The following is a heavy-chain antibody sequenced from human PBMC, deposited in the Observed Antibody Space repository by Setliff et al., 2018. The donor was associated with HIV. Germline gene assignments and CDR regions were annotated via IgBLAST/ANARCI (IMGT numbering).Heavy chain of an antibody. Sequence: PSETLSLTCAFYGGSLTGYYWSWIRQPPGKGLEWIGYVYDSGSTNYNPSLWSRVAISVDTSKNEFSLKLNSMTAADTAVYYCAIYIIGAGGRGNWGQGILVTVSS. CDR2: VYDSGST. CDR1: GGSLTGYY. D-gene: IGHD1-26*01. V-gene: IGHV4-4*09. CDR3: AIYIIGAGGRGN. J-gene: IGHJ4*02.